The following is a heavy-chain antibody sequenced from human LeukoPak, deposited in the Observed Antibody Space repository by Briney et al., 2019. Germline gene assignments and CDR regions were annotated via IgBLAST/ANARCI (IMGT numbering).Heavy chain of an antibody. V-gene: IGHV1-2*02. CDR1: GYTFTGYY. CDR3: ARVGCYYGSGPQGVFDY. D-gene: IGHD3-10*01. Sequence: ASVKVSCKASGYTFTGYYMHWVRQATGPGLEWMGWIDPNSGGTNYAQMFQGRVTMIRDTSISTADMELSRLRSDDTAVYYCARVGCYYGSGPQGVFDYWGQGTLVTVSS. J-gene: IGHJ4*02. CDR2: IDPNSGGT.